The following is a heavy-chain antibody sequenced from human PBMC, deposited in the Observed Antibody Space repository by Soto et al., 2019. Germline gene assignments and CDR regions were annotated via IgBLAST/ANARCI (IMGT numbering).Heavy chain of an antibody. D-gene: IGHD2-21*02. CDR1: GGSFSGYY. J-gene: IGHJ4*02. Sequence: QVQLQQWGAGLLKPSETLSLTCAVYGGSFSGYYWGWIRQPPGKGLEWIGEINDSGSTNYNPSLKRQVTISVHTSKNQFSLKLSSVNAADTAVYYCARCFGVVTARMGFDSWGQGTLVTVSS. V-gene: IGHV4-34*01. CDR3: ARCFGVVTARMGFDS. CDR2: INDSGST.